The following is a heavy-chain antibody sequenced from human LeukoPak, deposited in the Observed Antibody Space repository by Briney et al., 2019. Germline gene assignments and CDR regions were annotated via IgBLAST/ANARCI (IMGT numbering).Heavy chain of an antibody. CDR2: IYHSGST. V-gene: IGHV4-4*02. CDR3: ARGKNYGGDAFDI. D-gene: IGHD4-23*01. CDR1: GGSISSSNW. J-gene: IGHJ3*02. Sequence: SETLSLTCAVSGGSISSSNWWSWVRQPPGKGLEWIGEIYHSGSTNYNPSLKSRVTISVDTSKNQFSLKLSSVTAADTAVYYCARGKNYGGDAFDIWGQGTMVTVSS.